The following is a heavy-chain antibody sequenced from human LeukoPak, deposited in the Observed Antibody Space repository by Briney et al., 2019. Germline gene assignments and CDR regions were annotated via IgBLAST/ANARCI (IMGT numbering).Heavy chain of an antibody. D-gene: IGHD3-10*01. J-gene: IGHJ5*02. CDR2: IYTSGST. V-gene: IGHV4-4*07. CDR1: GGSISSYY. CDR3: ARLNYGSGSYNWFDP. Sequence: SETLSLTCTVSGGSISSYYWSWIRQPAGKGLEWIGRIYTSGSTNYNPSLKSRVTMSVDTSKNQFSLKLSSVTAADTAVYYCARLNYGSGSYNWFDPWGQGTLVTVSS.